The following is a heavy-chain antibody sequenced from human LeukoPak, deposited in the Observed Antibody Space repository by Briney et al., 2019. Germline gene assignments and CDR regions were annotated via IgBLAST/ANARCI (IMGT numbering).Heavy chain of an antibody. CDR3: ARGDPYSNYWYGDAFDF. J-gene: IGHJ3*01. Sequence: ASLKVSCKASGYTFTNYDINWVRQATGQGLEWMGWMNPNSGNTGYAQKFQGRVTMTRSTSISTAYMVLSSLRSEDTAIYYCARGDPYSNYWYGDAFDFWGQGTMVTVSS. CDR1: GYTFTNYD. V-gene: IGHV1-8*01. CDR2: MNPNSGNT. D-gene: IGHD6-19*01.